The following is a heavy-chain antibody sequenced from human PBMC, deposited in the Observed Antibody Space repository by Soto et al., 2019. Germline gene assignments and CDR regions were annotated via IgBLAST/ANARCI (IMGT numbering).Heavy chain of an antibody. J-gene: IGHJ6*02. CDR1: GFTFSSYG. CDR3: ARDGAIFGVVEYYYYYGMDV. CDR2: IWYDGSNK. V-gene: IGHV3-33*01. Sequence: GGSLRLSCAASGFTFSSYGMHWVRQAPGKGLEWVAVIWYDGSNKYYADSVKGRFTISRDNSKNTLYLQMNSLRAEDTAVYYCARDGAIFGVVEYYYYYGMDVWGQGTTVTVSS. D-gene: IGHD3-3*01.